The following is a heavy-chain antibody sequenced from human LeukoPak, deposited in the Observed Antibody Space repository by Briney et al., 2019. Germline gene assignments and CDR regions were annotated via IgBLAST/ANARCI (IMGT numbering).Heavy chain of an antibody. CDR1: GFTFSSHG. Sequence: GGSLRLSCAASGFTFSSHGMNWVRQAPGKGLEWVAYIDTSRQNIYHTNSAEGRFTISRDNAKNSLFLQMYSLRAEDSAVYYCARDFPDGSRNWGFDYWGQGTLVTVSS. J-gene: IGHJ4*02. V-gene: IGHV3-48*04. D-gene: IGHD3-10*01. CDR2: IDTSRQNI. CDR3: ARDFPDGSRNWGFDY.